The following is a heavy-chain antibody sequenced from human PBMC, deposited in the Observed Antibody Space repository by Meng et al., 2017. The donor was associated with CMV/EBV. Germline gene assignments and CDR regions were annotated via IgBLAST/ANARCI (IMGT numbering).Heavy chain of an antibody. CDR3: ARGLEWLLLGIFDY. Sequence: GGSLSLSCAASGFTFSSYWMSWVRQAPGKGLEWVANIKQDGSEKYYVDSVKGRFTISRDNAKNSLYLQMNSLRAEDTAVYYCARGLEWLLLGIFDYWGQGTLVTVSS. V-gene: IGHV3-7*04. CDR1: GFTFSSYW. D-gene: IGHD3-3*01. CDR2: IKQDGSEK. J-gene: IGHJ4*02.